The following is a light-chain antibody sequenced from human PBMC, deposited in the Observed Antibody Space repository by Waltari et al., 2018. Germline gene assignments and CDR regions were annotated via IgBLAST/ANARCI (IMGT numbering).Light chain of an antibody. J-gene: IGKJ2*02. Sequence: EIVLTQSPGTLSLSPGERATLSCRASQSVSSIYLAWYQQKPGQAPRLLIYGASSRATGIPDRFSGSGSGTDFTLTISRLEPEDFAVYYCQQYGSSPPSCTFGQGTKLEIK. CDR3: QQYGSSPPSCT. CDR1: QSVSSIY. CDR2: GAS. V-gene: IGKV3-20*01.